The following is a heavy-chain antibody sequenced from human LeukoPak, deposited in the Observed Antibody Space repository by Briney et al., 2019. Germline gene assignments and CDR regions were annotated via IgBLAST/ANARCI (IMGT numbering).Heavy chain of an antibody. J-gene: IGHJ4*02. Sequence: GGSLRLSCVASGLSLSSFAMHWVRQAPGKGLEWVTILSSDGSTQNHAESVRGRFTVSRDDSKQTVYLQMNSLRREDTAIYYCARGAPRVVAFDHWGQGALVTVSS. CDR3: ARGAPRVVAFDH. V-gene: IGHV3-30*04. D-gene: IGHD3-22*01. CDR2: LSSDGSTQ. CDR1: GLSLSSFA.